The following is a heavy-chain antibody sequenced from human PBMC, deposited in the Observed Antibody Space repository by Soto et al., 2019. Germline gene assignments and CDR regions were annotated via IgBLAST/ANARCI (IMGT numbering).Heavy chain of an antibody. CDR3: ARDSYYDFWSGYYLTFDY. D-gene: IGHD3-3*01. J-gene: IGHJ4*02. V-gene: IGHV1-3*01. CDR2: INAGNGNT. Sequence: GASVKVSCKASGYTFTSYAMHWVRQAPGQRLEWMGWINAGNGNTKYSQKFQGRVTITRDTSASTAYMELSSLRSEDTAVYYCARDSYYDFWSGYYLTFDYWGQGTLVTVSS. CDR1: GYTFTSYA.